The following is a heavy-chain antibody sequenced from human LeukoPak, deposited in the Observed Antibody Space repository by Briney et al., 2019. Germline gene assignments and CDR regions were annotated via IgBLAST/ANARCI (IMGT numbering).Heavy chain of an antibody. V-gene: IGHV3-23*01. D-gene: IGHD6-6*01. J-gene: IGHJ4*02. CDR3: ATNSSSRGGFDY. CDR2: ISGSGGST. Sequence: AGGSLRLSCAASGFTFSSYAMSWVRQAPGKGLEWVSAISGSGGSTYYADSVKGRFTISRDNSKNTLYLQMNSLRAEDTAVYYCATNSSSRGGFDYWGQGTLVTVSS. CDR1: GFTFSSYA.